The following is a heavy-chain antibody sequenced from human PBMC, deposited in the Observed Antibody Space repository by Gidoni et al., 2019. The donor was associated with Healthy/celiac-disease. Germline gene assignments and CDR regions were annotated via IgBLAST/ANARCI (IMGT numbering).Heavy chain of an antibody. Sequence: EVQLLESGGGLVQPGGSLRLSCAAPGFTFSSYDMSWVRQAPGKGLEWVSASSGSGGSTYYADSVKGRFTISRDNSKNTLYLQMNSLRAEDTAVYYCAKAPSWVVGATRGEFDYWGQGTLVTVSS. CDR1: GFTFSSYD. V-gene: IGHV3-23*01. CDR3: AKAPSWVVGATRGEFDY. J-gene: IGHJ4*02. D-gene: IGHD1-26*01. CDR2: SSGSGGST.